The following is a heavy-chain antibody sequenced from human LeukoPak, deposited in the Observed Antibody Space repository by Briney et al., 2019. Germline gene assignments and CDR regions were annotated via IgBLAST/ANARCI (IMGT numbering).Heavy chain of an antibody. CDR3: ARVGYGGYVRGPFDY. J-gene: IGHJ4*02. D-gene: IGHD5-12*01. Sequence: PSETLSLTCAVYGGSFSGYYWSWIRQPPGKGLEWIGEINHSGSTNYNPSLKSRVTISVDTSKNQFSLKLSSVTAADTAVYYCARVGYGGYVRGPFDYWGQGTLVTVSS. CDR2: INHSGST. CDR1: GGSFSGYY. V-gene: IGHV4-34*01.